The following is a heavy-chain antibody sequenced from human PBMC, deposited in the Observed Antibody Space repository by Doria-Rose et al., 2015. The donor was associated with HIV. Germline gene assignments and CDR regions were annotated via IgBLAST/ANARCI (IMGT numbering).Heavy chain of an antibody. CDR1: GVSLSSPGMG. J-gene: IGHJ4*02. V-gene: IGHV2-26*01. CDR2: IFSDDER. CDR3: ARIKSSRWYHKYYFDF. Sequence: QVTLKESGPVLVKPTETLTLTCTVSGVSLSSPGMGVSWIRQPPGKALEWLANIFSDDERSYKTSLQSRPTISRGTSKSQVVLTMTDMDPVDTATYYCARIKSSRWYHKYYFDFWGQGTLVIVSA. D-gene: IGHD6-13*01.